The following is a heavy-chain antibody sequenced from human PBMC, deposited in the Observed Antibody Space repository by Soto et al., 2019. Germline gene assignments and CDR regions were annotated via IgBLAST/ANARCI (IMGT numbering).Heavy chain of an antibody. J-gene: IGHJ4*02. V-gene: IGHV4-30-4*01. D-gene: IGHD4-17*01. CDR1: GRSINNNNYC. CDR3: ASGLTSEKVHS. Sequence: SETLSLTCTVSGRSINNNNYCWSWIRQPPGKGLEWIGHIYDSGTTYNNPSLKSRVTMSVGTSQNQFSLKLSSVTAADTAIYYCASGLTSEKVHSWGQATLVTVS. CDR2: IYDSGTT.